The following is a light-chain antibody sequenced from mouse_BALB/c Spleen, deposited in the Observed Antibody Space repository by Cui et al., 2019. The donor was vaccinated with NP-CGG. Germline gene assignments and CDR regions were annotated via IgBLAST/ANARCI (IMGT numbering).Light chain of an antibody. J-gene: IGLJ1*01. Sequence: AFVTQESALTTSPGETVTLTCRSSTGTVTTSNYANWVQEKPDHLFTGLIGGTNNRAPGVPARFSGSLIGDKAALTITGAQTEDDAMYFCALWYSNHWVFGGGTKLTVL. CDR3: ALWYSNHWV. V-gene: IGLV1*01. CDR2: GTN. CDR1: TGTVTTSNY.